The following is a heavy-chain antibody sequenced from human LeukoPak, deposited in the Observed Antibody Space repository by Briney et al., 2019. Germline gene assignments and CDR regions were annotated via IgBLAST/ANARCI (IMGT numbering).Heavy chain of an antibody. CDR1: GGSFDNSYC. J-gene: IGHJ4*02. V-gene: IGHV4-39*01. Sequence: PSKTLSLSCTVSGGSFDNSYCWTWVRQPPGKGPEWIATIYSSEFTYYNPSLRSRVTISGDRSKNLFSLKLSSVTAADTAVYYCARGSDDYKLGNYWGQGTLVTVSS. CDR3: ARGSDDYKLGNY. D-gene: IGHD5-24*01. CDR2: IYSSEFT.